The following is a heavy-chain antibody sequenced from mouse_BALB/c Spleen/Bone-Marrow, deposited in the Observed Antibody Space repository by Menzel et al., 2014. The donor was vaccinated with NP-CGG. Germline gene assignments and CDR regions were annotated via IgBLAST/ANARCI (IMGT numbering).Heavy chain of an antibody. D-gene: IGHD2-4*01. Sequence: QXXLQQSGAELVMPGASVKMSCKASGYTFTDXWXHWVXQRPXXGXXWXXXIXTSDSYINYNQKFKGKAPLTVDASSSTAYXHLSSLTSDDSAVYYCARGGHDFSLDYWGQGTSVIVSS. J-gene: IGHJ4*01. CDR1: GYTFTDXW. V-gene: IGHV1-69*01. CDR3: ARGGHDFSLDY. CDR2: IXTSDSYI.